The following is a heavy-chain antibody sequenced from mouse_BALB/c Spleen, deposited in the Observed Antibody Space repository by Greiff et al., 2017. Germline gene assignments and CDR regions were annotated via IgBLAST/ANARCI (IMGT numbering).Heavy chain of an antibody. CDR2: INPSTGYT. CDR1: GYTFTSYW. J-gene: IGHJ2*01. V-gene: IGHV1-7*01. Sequence: QVQLQQSGAELAKPGASVKMSCKASGYTFTSYWMHWVKQRPGQGLEWIGYINPSTGYTEYNQKFKDKATLTADKSSSTAYMQLSSLTSEDSAVYYCARFTFDYWGQGTTLTVSS. CDR3: ARFTFDY.